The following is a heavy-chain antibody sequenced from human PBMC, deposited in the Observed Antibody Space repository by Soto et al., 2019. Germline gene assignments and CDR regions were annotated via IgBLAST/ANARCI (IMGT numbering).Heavy chain of an antibody. Sequence: SETLSLTCAVSCGSISSGGYSWSWIRQPPGKGLEWIGYIYHSGSTYYNPSLKSRVTISVDRSKNQFSLKLSSVTAADTAVYYCARVVVVAATRSVWFDPWGQGTLVTVSS. V-gene: IGHV4-30-2*01. J-gene: IGHJ5*02. CDR1: CGSISSGGYS. D-gene: IGHD2-15*01. CDR3: ARVVVVAATRSVWFDP. CDR2: IYHSGST.